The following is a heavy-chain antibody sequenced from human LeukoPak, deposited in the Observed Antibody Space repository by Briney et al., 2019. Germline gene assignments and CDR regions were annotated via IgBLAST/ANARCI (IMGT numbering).Heavy chain of an antibody. V-gene: IGHV3-30*18. CDR2: ISYDGSNK. J-gene: IGHJ4*02. CDR3: AKDNTYYGSGSHDY. Sequence: GGSLRLSCAASGFTFSSYGMHWVRQAPGKGLEWVAVISYDGSNKYYADSVKGRFTISRDNSKNTLYLQMNSLRAEDTAVCYCAKDNTYYGSGSHDYWGQGTLVTVSS. CDR1: GFTFSSYG. D-gene: IGHD3-10*01.